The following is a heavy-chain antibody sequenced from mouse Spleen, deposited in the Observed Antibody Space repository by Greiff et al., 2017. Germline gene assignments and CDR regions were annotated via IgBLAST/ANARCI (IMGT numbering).Heavy chain of an antibody. Sequence: VQLQQSGAELVRPGASVKLSCTASGFNIKDYYMHWVKQRPEQGLEWIGRIDPEDGDTEYAPKFQGKATMTADTSSNTAYLQLSSLTSEDTAVYYCTFYYGYDRWFAYWGQGTLVTVSA. CDR3: TFYYGYDRWFAY. CDR1: GFNIKDYY. J-gene: IGHJ3*01. V-gene: IGHV14-1*01. CDR2: IDPEDGDT. D-gene: IGHD2-2*01.